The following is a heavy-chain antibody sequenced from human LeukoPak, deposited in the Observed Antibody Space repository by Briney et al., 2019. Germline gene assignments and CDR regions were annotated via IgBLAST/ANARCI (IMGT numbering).Heavy chain of an antibody. CDR1: GFTASSNY. CDR3: AGKRY. CDR2: IYKSGST. V-gene: IGHV3-53*01. Sequence: GGSLRLSCAASGFTASSNYMSWVRQAPGKGLEWVSVIYKSGSTYYADSVKGRFTTSRDNSKNTVYLQMSSLRAEDTAVYYCAGKRYWGQGTLVTVSS. D-gene: IGHD6-25*01. J-gene: IGHJ4*02.